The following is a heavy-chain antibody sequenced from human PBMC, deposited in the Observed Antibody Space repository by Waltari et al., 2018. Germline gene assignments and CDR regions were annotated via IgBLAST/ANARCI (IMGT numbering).Heavy chain of an antibody. Sequence: EVQLVESGGGLVQPGGSLRLSCAASGFTFSTYWMHWVRQAPGKGPVWGARVRGEGTEKYYAESGTGRFAVARDNAKNTLYLQMNNLRAEDTAIYHCVRASYNGAYARGYYYYGLDVWGPGTMVTVSS. CDR2: VRGEGTEK. D-gene: IGHD2-8*01. J-gene: IGHJ6*02. CDR3: VRASYNGAYARGYYYYGLDV. V-gene: IGHV3-74*01. CDR1: GFTFSTYW.